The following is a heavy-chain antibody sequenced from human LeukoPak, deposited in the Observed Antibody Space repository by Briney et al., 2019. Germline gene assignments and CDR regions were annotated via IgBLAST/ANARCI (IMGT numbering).Heavy chain of an antibody. Sequence: GGSLRLSCAASGFTFSSYEMNWVRQAPGKGLEWVSYISSSGSTIYYAGSVKGRFTISRDNAKNSLYLQMSSLRAEDTAVYYCARGFYDYFDYWGQGTLVTVSS. V-gene: IGHV3-48*03. CDR1: GFTFSSYE. J-gene: IGHJ4*02. CDR2: ISSSGSTI. D-gene: IGHD3-16*01. CDR3: ARGFYDYFDY.